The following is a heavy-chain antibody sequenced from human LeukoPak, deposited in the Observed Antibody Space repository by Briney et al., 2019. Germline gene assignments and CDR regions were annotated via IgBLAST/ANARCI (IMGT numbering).Heavy chain of an antibody. CDR3: AKAHGYYYYGMDV. J-gene: IGHJ6*02. Sequence: GGSLRLSCAVSEFTVSNNYMNWVRQAPGKGLEWVSAISGSGGSTYYADSVKGRFTISRDNSKNTLYLQMNSLRAEDTAVYYCAKAHGYYYYGMDVWGQGTTVTVSS. V-gene: IGHV3-23*01. CDR2: ISGSGGST. CDR1: EFTVSNNY.